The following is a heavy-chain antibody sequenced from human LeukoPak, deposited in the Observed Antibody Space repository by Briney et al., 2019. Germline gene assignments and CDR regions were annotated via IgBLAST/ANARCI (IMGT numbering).Heavy chain of an antibody. CDR2: ISTSSSIV. J-gene: IGHJ4*02. Sequence: GGSLRLSCAASGFTFSDYSMNWVRQAPGKGLEWVSYISTSSSIVYYADSVKGRFTISRDNAKKSLYLQMNSLRDDDTGAYYCARGAAAADHWGQGTPVTVSS. V-gene: IGHV3-48*02. CDR3: ARGAAAADH. D-gene: IGHD6-13*01. CDR1: GFTFSDYS.